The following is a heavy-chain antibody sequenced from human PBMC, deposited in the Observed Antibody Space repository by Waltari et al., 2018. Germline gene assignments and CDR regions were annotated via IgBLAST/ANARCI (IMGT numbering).Heavy chain of an antibody. J-gene: IGHJ6*03. V-gene: IGHV4-39*07. CDR1: GGSISSSSYY. D-gene: IGHD3-22*01. CDR3: ARGVDDSSSYYYYYMDV. CDR2: IYYSGST. Sequence: QLQLQESGPGLVKPSETLSLTCTVSGGSISSSSYYWGWIRQPPGKGLEWIGSIYYSGSTYYNPSLKSRVTISVDTSKNQFSLKLSSVTAADTAVYYCARGVDDSSSYYYYYMDVWGKGTTVTVSS.